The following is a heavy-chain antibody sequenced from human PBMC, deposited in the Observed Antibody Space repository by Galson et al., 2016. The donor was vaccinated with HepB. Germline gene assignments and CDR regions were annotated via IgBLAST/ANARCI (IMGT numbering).Heavy chain of an antibody. D-gene: IGHD3-10*01. CDR1: GFTFSDYN. Sequence: SLRLSCAASGFTFSDYNMIWVRQAPGMGLDWVSYISRSSSPIYYADSVKGRFTISRDNAKNSLYLRMNSLRDEDTAVYYCAREGKNTAYGDYWGQGTLVAVSS. CDR2: ISRSSSPI. V-gene: IGHV3-11*04. CDR3: AREGKNTAYGDY. J-gene: IGHJ4*02.